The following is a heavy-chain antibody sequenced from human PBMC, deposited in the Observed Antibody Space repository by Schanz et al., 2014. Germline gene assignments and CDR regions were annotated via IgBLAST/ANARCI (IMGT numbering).Heavy chain of an antibody. Sequence: QVHLVQSGAEVKKPGSSVKVSCKASGGTFSSDTFSWVRQAPGQGLEWMGRIVPIAGITNYAQRFQGRVTMTTDTSTSTAYMELTSLRSDDTAVYYCAREQSPYTRSGDVRRFDYWGQGSLVTVSS. D-gene: IGHD6-6*01. CDR2: IVPIAGIT. J-gene: IGHJ4*02. V-gene: IGHV1-69*08. CDR3: AREQSPYTRSGDVRRFDY. CDR1: GGTFSSDT.